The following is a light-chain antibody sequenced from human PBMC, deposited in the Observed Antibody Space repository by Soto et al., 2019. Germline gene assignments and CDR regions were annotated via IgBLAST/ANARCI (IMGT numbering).Light chain of an antibody. CDR3: QQSFAVSIT. V-gene: IGKV1-39*01. Sequence: DIQMTQSPSSLSASVGDRVTITCRASQSIAGYLSWYQXXXXXAXTXXXXXXXXXQXGVTXRFSGSGYRTDYTLTISRVQPEDLAAYYCQQSFAVSITFRKWTAVEMK. CDR2: XXX. J-gene: IGKJ5*01. CDR1: QSIAGY.